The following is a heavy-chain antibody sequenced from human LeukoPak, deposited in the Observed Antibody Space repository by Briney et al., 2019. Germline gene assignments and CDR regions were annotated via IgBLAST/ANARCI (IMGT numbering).Heavy chain of an antibody. CDR3: AKDPGVLLWFGELSI. D-gene: IGHD3-10*01. Sequence: GGSLRLSCAASGFTFSSYSMDWVRQAPGKGLEWVSYISSSSSTIYYADSVKGRFTISRDNAKNSLYLQMNSLRAEDTAVYYCAKDPGVLLWFGELSIWGQGTLVTVSS. V-gene: IGHV3-48*01. J-gene: IGHJ4*02. CDR2: ISSSSSTI. CDR1: GFTFSSYS.